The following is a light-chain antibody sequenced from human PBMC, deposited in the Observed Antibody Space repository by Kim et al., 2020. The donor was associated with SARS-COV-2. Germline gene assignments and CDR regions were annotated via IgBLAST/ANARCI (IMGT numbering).Light chain of an antibody. CDR2: GAS. Sequence: EIVLTQSPGTLSLSPGERATLSCRASQSVSSSYLAWYQQKPGQAPRLLIYGASSRATGIPDRFSGSGSGTDFTLTISRLEPEDFAVYHCQQYGSSLFGGGTKVDIK. J-gene: IGKJ4*01. CDR3: QQYGSSL. V-gene: IGKV3-20*01. CDR1: QSVSSSY.